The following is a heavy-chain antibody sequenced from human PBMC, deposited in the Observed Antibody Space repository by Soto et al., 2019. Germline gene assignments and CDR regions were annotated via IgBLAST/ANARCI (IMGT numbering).Heavy chain of an antibody. D-gene: IGHD3-9*01. CDR3: ARDLTYYDILTGYSPDDAFDI. J-gene: IGHJ3*02. Sequence: GGSLRLSCAASGFTFSSYWMHWVRQAPGKGLVWVSRINSDGSSTSYADSVKGRFTISRANAKNTLYLQMNSLRAEDTAVYYCARDLTYYDILTGYSPDDAFDIWGQGTMVTVSS. V-gene: IGHV3-74*01. CDR2: INSDGSST. CDR1: GFTFSSYW.